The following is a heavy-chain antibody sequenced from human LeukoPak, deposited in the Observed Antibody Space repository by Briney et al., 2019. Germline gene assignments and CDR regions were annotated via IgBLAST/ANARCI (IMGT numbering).Heavy chain of an antibody. CDR2: ISSSSTI. Sequence: PGGSLRLSCAASGFTFSSYSMNWVRQAPGKGLEWVSYISSSSTIYYADSVKGRFTISRDNAKNSLYLQMNSLRAEDTAVYYCARGKGGYYYLWGQGTLVTVSS. V-gene: IGHV3-48*01. CDR3: ARGKGGYYYL. D-gene: IGHD3-22*01. CDR1: GFTFSSYS. J-gene: IGHJ5*02.